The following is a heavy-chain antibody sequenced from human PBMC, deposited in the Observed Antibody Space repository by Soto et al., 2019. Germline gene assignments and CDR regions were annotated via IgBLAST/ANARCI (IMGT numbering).Heavy chain of an antibody. D-gene: IGHD4-17*01. V-gene: IGHV4-30-2*01. Sequence: SETLSLTCAVSGGSISSGGYSWSWIRQPPGKGLEWIGYIYHSGSTNYNPSLKSRVTISVGTSKNQFSLKLSSVTAADTAVYYCARGVTTVTDYYYYMDVWGKRTTVTVSS. CDR3: ARGVTTVTDYYYYMDV. CDR1: GGSISSGGYS. CDR2: IYHSGST. J-gene: IGHJ6*03.